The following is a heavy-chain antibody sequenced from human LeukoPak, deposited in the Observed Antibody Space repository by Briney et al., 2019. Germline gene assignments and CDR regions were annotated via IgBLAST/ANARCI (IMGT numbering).Heavy chain of an antibody. CDR2: IYNSGST. J-gene: IGHJ4*02. CDR1: GGSISSYY. D-gene: IGHD6-6*01. CDR3: ARTLFPSYYFDY. V-gene: IGHV4-59*01. Sequence: PSETLSLTCTVSGGSISSYYWSWIRQPPGKGLEWIGYIYNSGSTSYNPSLKSRVTISLDMSKNQFSLRLSSVTAADTAMYFCARTLFPSYYFDYWGQGTLVTVSS.